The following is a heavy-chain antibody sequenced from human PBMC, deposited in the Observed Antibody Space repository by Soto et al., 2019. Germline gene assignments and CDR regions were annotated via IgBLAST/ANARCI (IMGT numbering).Heavy chain of an antibody. CDR2: IFYSGST. CDR3: ARQPTTGDTDLWFDP. CDR1: GGSISTSRSY. Sequence: QLQLLESGPGLVKASETLSLTCNVSGGSISTSRSYWAWIRQPPGKGLEWLANIFYSGSTYYNPSLASRVTVSVDPSKNEFSLKLRSVTAADTAVYYCARQPTTGDTDLWFDPWGQGTLVTVSS. V-gene: IGHV4-39*01. J-gene: IGHJ5*02. D-gene: IGHD2-21*01.